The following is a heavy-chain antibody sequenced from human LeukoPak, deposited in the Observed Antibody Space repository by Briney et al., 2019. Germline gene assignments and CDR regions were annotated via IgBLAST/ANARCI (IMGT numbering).Heavy chain of an antibody. CDR3: TRDSGIAVAGPEGY. Sequence: GGSLTLSCTASGFTFGDYAMSWFSQAPGKGLEWVGFIRSKAYGGTTEYAASVKGRFTISRDDSKSIAYLQMNSLKTEDTAVYYCTRDSGIAVAGPEGYWGQGTLVTVSS. D-gene: IGHD6-19*01. J-gene: IGHJ4*02. V-gene: IGHV3-49*03. CDR1: GFTFGDYA. CDR2: IRSKAYGGTT.